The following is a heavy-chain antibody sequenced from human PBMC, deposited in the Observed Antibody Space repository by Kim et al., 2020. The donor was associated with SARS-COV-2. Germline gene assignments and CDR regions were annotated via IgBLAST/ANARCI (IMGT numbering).Heavy chain of an antibody. CDR3: ASHSSYYDSSGSKSTLDY. V-gene: IGHV4-39*01. CDR1: GGSISSSSYY. CDR2: IYYSGST. Sequence: SETLSLTCTVSGGSISSSSYYWGWIRQPPGKGLEWIGSIYYSGSTYYNPSLKSRVTISVHTSKNQFSLKLSSVTAADTAVYYCASHSSYYDSSGSKSTLDYWGQGTLVTVSS. D-gene: IGHD3-22*01. J-gene: IGHJ4*02.